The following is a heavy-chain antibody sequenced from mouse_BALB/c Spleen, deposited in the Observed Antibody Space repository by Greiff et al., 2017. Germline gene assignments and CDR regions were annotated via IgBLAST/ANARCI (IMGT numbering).Heavy chain of an antibody. CDR2: IRSKSNNYAT. V-gene: IGHV10-1*02. J-gene: IGHJ2*01. Sequence: EVQRVESGGGLVQPKGSLKLSCAASGFTFNTYAMNWVRQAPGKGLEWVARIRSKSNNYATYYADSVKDRFTISRDDSQSMLYLQMNNLKTEDTAMYYCVRHGAVVDYFDYWGQGTTLTVSS. D-gene: IGHD1-1*01. CDR3: VRHGAVVDYFDY. CDR1: GFTFNTYA.